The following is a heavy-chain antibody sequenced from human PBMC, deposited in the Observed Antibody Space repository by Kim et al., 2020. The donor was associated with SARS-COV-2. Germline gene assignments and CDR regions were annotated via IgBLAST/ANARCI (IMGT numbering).Heavy chain of an antibody. V-gene: IGHV4-61*02. CDR2: IYTSGST. CDR1: GGSISSGSYY. CDR3: ASSKWELDYYYYYGMDV. D-gene: IGHD1-26*01. Sequence: SETLSLTCTVSGGSISSGSYYWSWIRQPAGKGLEWIGRIYTSGSTNYNPSLKSRVTISVDTSKNQFSLKLSSVTAADTAVYYCASSKWELDYYYYYGMDVWGQGTTVTVSS. J-gene: IGHJ6*02.